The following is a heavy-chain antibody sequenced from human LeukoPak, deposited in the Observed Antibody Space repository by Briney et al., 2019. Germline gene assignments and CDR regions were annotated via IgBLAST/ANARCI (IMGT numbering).Heavy chain of an antibody. CDR3: ARVSPRRYSGYDAFDY. D-gene: IGHD5-12*01. Sequence: PSETLSLTCTVSGGSISSYYWSWIRQPAGKGLEWIGRIYTSGSTNYNPSLKSRVTMSVDTSKNQFSLKLSSVTAADTAVYYCARVSPRRYSGYDAFDYWGQGTLVTVSS. CDR2: IYTSGST. CDR1: GGSISSYY. V-gene: IGHV4-4*07. J-gene: IGHJ4*02.